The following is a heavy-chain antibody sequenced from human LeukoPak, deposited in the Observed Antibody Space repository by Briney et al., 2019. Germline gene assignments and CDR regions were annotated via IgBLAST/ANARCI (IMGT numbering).Heavy chain of an antibody. Sequence: ASVKVSCKASGYTFTSYYMHWVRQAPGQGLEWMGWINPNSGGTNYAQKFQGRVNMTRDTSISTAYMELSRLRSDDTAVYYCARVPRRGGSNWFDPWGQGTLVTVSS. CDR1: GYTFTSYY. D-gene: IGHD2-15*01. J-gene: IGHJ5*02. CDR3: ARVPRRGGSNWFDP. V-gene: IGHV1-2*02. CDR2: INPNSGGT.